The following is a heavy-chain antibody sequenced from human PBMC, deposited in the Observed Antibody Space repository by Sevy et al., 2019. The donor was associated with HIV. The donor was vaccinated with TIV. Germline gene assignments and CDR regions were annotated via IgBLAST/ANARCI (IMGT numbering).Heavy chain of an antibody. V-gene: IGHV3-33*01. CDR2: IWNDGSNK. CDR3: ARDVRGEGIRPGDLDY. J-gene: IGHJ4*02. Sequence: GGSLRLSCAASGFTFSDFGMQWVRQAPGKGLQWVAVIWNDGSNKYYADSVKGRFTTSRDNSSNTLYLHMNSLRAEDTAVYYCARDVRGEGIRPGDLDYWGQGTLVTVSS. CDR1: GFTFSDFG. D-gene: IGHD3-10*02.